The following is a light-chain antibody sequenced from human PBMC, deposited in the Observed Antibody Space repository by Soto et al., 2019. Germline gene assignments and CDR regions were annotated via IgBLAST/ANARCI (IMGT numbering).Light chain of an antibody. CDR3: QQLNSYPPF. J-gene: IGKJ4*01. V-gene: IGKV1-9*01. CDR1: QGISSY. Sequence: DIQLTQSPSFLSASVGDRVTITCRASQGISSYLAWYQQKPGKAPKLLIYAASTLQSGVPSRFSGSGSGTEFSLTISSLQPEDFATYYCQQLNSYPPFFGGVTKVEIK. CDR2: AAS.